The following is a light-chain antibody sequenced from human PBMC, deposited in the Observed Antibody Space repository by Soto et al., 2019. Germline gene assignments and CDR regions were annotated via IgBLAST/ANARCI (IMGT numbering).Light chain of an antibody. CDR3: SSYTSSGTLV. CDR1: SSDVGSYNR. J-gene: IGLJ2*01. Sequence: QSALTQPPSVSGSPGQSVTISCTGTSSDVGSYNRVSWYQQPPGTAPKLMIYEVSNRPSGVPDRVSGSTSGNTASLTISGLQAEDEADYYCSSYTSSGTLVFGGGIKLTVL. CDR2: EVS. V-gene: IGLV2-18*02.